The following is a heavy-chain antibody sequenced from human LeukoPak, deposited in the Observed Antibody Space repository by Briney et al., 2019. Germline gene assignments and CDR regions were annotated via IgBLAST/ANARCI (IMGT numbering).Heavy chain of an antibody. CDR3: AREGSTGASRYFDY. CDR2: TYYSGST. Sequence: SQTLSLTCTVSGGSISSGDYYWSWIRQPPGKGLEWIGYTYYSGSTYYNPSLKSRVTISVGTSKNQFSLKLSSVTAADTAVYYCAREGSTGASRYFDYWGQGTLVTVSS. J-gene: IGHJ4*02. V-gene: IGHV4-30-4*08. D-gene: IGHD1-26*01. CDR1: GGSISSGDYY.